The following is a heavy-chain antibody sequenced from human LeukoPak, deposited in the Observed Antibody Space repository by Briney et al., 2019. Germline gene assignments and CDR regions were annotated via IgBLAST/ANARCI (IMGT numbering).Heavy chain of an antibody. CDR1: GFTFSSYG. CDR3: AKDGDRDGYNFDY. J-gene: IGHJ4*02. CDR2: ISYDGSNK. V-gene: IGHV3-30*18. Sequence: GGSLRLSCAASGFTFSSYGMHWVRQAPGKGLEWVAVISYDGSNKYYADSVKGRFTISRDNSKNTLYLQMNSLRAEDTAVYYCAKDGDRDGYNFDYWGQGTLVTVSS. D-gene: IGHD5-24*01.